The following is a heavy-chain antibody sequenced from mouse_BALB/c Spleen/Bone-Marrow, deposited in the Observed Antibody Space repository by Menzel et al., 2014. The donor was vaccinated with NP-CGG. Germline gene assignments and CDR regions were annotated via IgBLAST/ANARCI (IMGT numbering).Heavy chain of an antibody. J-gene: IGHJ1*01. V-gene: IGHV1S130*01. CDR1: GYTFTSSW. D-gene: IGHD1-2*01. Sequence: QVQLKESGSVLARPGASVKLSCKASGYTFTSSWMHWAKQRPGQGLEWIGEIHPNSGNTNYNEKFKGKATLTVDTSSSTAYVDLSSLTSEDSAVYYCARSTTATYFDVWGAGTTVTVSS. CDR2: IHPNSGNT. CDR3: ARSTTATYFDV.